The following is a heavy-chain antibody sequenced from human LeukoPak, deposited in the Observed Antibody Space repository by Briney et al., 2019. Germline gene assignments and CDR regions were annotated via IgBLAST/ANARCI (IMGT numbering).Heavy chain of an antibody. CDR3: AKDVSLGYCSGGSCSAHFDH. CDR1: GFTFDDYA. Sequence: GRSLRLSCAASGFTFDDYAMHWVRQAPGKGLEWGSGISWNRGSIVYAGSVKGRFTISRDNAKNSLYLQMNILRAEDMALYYCAKDVSLGYCSGGSCSAHFDHWGQGTLVTVSS. J-gene: IGHJ4*02. D-gene: IGHD2-15*01. CDR2: ISWNRGSI. V-gene: IGHV3-9*03.